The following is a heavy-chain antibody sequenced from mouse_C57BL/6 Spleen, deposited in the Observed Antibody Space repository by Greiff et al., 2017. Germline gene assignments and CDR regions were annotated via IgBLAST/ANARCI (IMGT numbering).Heavy chain of an antibody. CDR3: TSGWDYYGSSNFDY. J-gene: IGHJ2*01. Sequence: DVQLQESGTVLARPGASVKMSCKTSGYTFTSYWMHWVKQRPGQGLEWIGAIYPGNSDTSYNQKFKGKAKLTAVTSASTAYMELSSLTNEDSAVYYCTSGWDYYGSSNFDYWGQGTTLTVSS. CDR1: GYTFTSYW. D-gene: IGHD1-1*01. CDR2: IYPGNSDT. V-gene: IGHV1-5*01.